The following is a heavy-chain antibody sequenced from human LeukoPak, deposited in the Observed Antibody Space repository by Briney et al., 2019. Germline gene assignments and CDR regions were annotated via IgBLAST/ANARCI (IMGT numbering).Heavy chain of an antibody. V-gene: IGHV1-69*13. J-gene: IGHJ4*02. Sequence: SVKVSCKASGYTFITYYMHWVRQAPGQGLEWMGGIIPIFGTANYAQKFQGRVTITADESTSTAYMELSSLRSEDTAVYYCASSLKRGHDYWGQGTLVTVSS. CDR3: ASSLKRGHDY. CDR1: GYTFITYY. CDR2: IIPIFGTA.